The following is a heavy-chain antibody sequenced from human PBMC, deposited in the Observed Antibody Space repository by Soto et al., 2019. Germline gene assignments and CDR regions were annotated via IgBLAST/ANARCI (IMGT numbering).Heavy chain of an antibody. CDR3: ARGVAAAGAGYAFDY. CDR2: ISSSSSYI. J-gene: IGHJ4*02. D-gene: IGHD6-13*01. Sequence: GGSLRLSCAASGFTFSSYRMNWVRQAPGKGLEWVSSISSSSSYIYYADSVKGRFTISRDNAKNSLYLQMNSLRAEDTAVYYCARGVAAAGAGYAFDYWGQGTLVTVSS. V-gene: IGHV3-21*01. CDR1: GFTFSSYR.